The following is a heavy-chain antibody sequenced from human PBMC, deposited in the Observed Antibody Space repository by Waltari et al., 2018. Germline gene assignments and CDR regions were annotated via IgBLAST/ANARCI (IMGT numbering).Heavy chain of an antibody. CDR2: MTASGLM. Sequence: EMQLLESGGALVQPGGSLRLPCAASGFPFSPYPMNWVRQAPGKGLEWVAVMTASGLMDYGDSVKGRFIISRDNSKNTLYLEMYRLRVEDTARYYCAKDEGARLAPTFGMDAWGQGTTVIVSS. CDR1: GFPFSPYP. J-gene: IGHJ6*02. V-gene: IGHV3-23*01. D-gene: IGHD6-6*01. CDR3: AKDEGARLAPTFGMDA.